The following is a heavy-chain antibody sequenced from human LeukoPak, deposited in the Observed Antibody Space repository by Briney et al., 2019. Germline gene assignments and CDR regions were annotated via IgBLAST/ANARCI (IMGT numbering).Heavy chain of an antibody. CDR3: ARVGQQLVQGYFDY. CDR2: ISSSGSTI. CDR1: GFTFSSYE. V-gene: IGHV3-48*03. Sequence: PGGSLRLSCAASGFTFSSYEMNWVRQAPGKGLEWVSYISSSGSTIYYADSVKGRFTISRDNAKNSLYLQMNSLRAEDTAVYYCARVGQQLVQGYFDYWGQGTLVTVSS. J-gene: IGHJ4*02. D-gene: IGHD6-13*01.